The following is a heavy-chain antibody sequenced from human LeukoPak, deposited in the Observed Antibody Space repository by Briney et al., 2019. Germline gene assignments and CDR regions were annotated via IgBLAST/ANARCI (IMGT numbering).Heavy chain of an antibody. D-gene: IGHD3-10*01. V-gene: IGHV1-69*04. CDR2: IIPILGIA. CDR3: ARAQITMVRGVPFDY. Sequence: SVKVSCKASGGTFSSYAISWVRQAPGQGLEWMGRIIPILGIANYAQKFRGRVTITADKSTSTAYMELSSLRSEDTAVYYCARAQITMVRGVPFDYWGQGTLVTVSS. CDR1: GGTFSSYA. J-gene: IGHJ4*02.